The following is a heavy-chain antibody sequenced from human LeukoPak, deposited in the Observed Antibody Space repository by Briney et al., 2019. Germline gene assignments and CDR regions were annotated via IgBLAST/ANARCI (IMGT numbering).Heavy chain of an antibody. D-gene: IGHD6-19*01. CDR1: GFTFSSYG. J-gene: IGHJ3*02. V-gene: IGHV3-33*01. Sequence: PGGSLRLSCAASGFTFSSYGMHWVRQAPGKGLEWVAVIWYDGSNKYYADSVKGRFTISRDNSKNTLYLQMNSLRAEDTAVYYCARDQLGSSGPTQAFDIWGQGTMVTVSS. CDR2: IWYDGSNK. CDR3: ARDQLGSSGPTQAFDI.